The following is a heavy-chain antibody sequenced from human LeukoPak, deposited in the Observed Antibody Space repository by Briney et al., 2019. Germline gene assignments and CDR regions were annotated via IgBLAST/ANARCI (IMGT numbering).Heavy chain of an antibody. J-gene: IGHJ4*02. V-gene: IGHV4-59*11. CDR2: IYYSGST. D-gene: IGHD6-13*01. CDR1: GGAFINHY. Sequence: SETLSLTCSVSGGAFINHYWSWIRQPPGKGLEWIGYIYYSGSTNYNPSLKSRVTISVDTSKNQFSLKLSSVTAADTAVYYCARVGSSSSSVSGGDYWGQGTLVTVYS. CDR3: ARVGSSSSSVSGGDY.